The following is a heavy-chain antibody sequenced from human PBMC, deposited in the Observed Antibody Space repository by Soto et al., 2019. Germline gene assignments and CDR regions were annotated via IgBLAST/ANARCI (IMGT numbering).Heavy chain of an antibody. V-gene: IGHV4-39*01. J-gene: IGHJ6*02. CDR1: GVSMSSSNYY. Sequence: SETLSLTSTVSGVSMSSSNYYWGWIRQPPGKGLEWIGSIYYSGSTYYNPSLKSRVTISVDTSKKQFSLKLSSVIAADTAVYYCARRGTCSGSPSCGMDVWGQGTTVTVSS. CDR2: IYYSGST. CDR3: ARRGTCSGSPSCGMDV. D-gene: IGHD3-10*02.